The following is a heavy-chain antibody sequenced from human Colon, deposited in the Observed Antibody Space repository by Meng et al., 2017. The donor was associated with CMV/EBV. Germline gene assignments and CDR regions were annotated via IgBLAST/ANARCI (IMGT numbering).Heavy chain of an antibody. CDR2: ISYGSNT. CDR1: GFTFSTYS. Sequence: GESLKISCAASGFTFSTYSMHWVRQAPGKGLEWVAVISYGSNTHYAESLRGQFTISRDNSKNTLWLQKSSVGLDDTAVYYCARAVTPGTSWSGLDVWGQGTTVTVSS. CDR3: ARAVTPGTSWSGLDV. J-gene: IGHJ6*02. D-gene: IGHD3-3*01. V-gene: IGHV3-30*04.